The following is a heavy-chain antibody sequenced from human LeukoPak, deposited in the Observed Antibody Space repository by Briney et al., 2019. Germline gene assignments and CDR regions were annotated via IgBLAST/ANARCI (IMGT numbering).Heavy chain of an antibody. CDR1: GYSISSGYY. V-gene: IGHV4-38-2*01. J-gene: IGHJ4*02. CDR2: IYQIGST. D-gene: IGHD6-13*01. Sequence: PSETLSLTCAVSGYSISSGYYWGWIRQPPGKGLEWIGSIYQIGSTYYNPSLKSRVTISVDTSKKQFSLKLRSVTAADTAVYYCGRGVAAAGWFDYWGQGTLVTVSS. CDR3: GRGVAAAGWFDY.